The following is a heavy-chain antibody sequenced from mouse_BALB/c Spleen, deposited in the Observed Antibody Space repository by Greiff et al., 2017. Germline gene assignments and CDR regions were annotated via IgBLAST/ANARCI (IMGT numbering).Heavy chain of an antibody. Sequence: VQLQQSGAELVKPGASVKLSCTASGFNIKDTYKHWVKQRPEQGLEWIGRIDPANGNTKYDPKFQGKATITADTSSNTAYLQLSSLTSEDTAVYYCASRLAWFAYWGQGTLVTVSA. J-gene: IGHJ3*01. D-gene: IGHD1-2*01. CDR3: ASRLAWFAY. CDR2: IDPANGNT. V-gene: IGHV14-3*02. CDR1: GFNIKDTY.